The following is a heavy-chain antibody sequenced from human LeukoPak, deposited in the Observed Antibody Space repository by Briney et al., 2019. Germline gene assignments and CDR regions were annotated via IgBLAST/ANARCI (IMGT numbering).Heavy chain of an antibody. D-gene: IGHD4-17*01. Sequence: GRSLRLSCAASGFTFSSYGMHWVRQAPGKGLEWVAVISYDGSNKYYADSVKGRFTISRDNSKNTLYLQMNSLRAEDTAVYYCAKDPNDYGYFDYWGQGTLVTVSS. V-gene: IGHV3-30*18. CDR2: ISYDGSNK. CDR3: AKDPNDYGYFDY. CDR1: GFTFSSYG. J-gene: IGHJ4*02.